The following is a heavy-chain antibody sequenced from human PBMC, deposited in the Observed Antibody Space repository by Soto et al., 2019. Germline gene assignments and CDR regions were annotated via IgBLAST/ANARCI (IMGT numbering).Heavy chain of an antibody. CDR1: GFRFSIYS. CDR3: ARSVEGHFDY. V-gene: IGHV3-48*02. J-gene: IGHJ4*02. CDR2: ITSDTKTI. Sequence: EVRLVESGGALVQRGGSLTLSCAASGFRFSIYSMNWVRQAPGKGLEWSAYITSDTKTIKYAESVKGRFNISRDNAKNSVYLQMNTLSDADTAVYYCARSVEGHFDYWGQGTVVTVSS. D-gene: IGHD6-19*01.